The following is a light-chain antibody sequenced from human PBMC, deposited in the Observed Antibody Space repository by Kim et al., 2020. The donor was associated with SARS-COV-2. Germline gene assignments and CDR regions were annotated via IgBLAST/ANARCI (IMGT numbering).Light chain of an antibody. Sequence: PGERATLSCRASQSVSSNYLAWYQQRRGQAPRLLIFDVSRRVTGIPDRFSGSGSGTDFTLTISRLEPEDFAVYHCQHYGGSPPNTFGQGTRLEIK. V-gene: IGKV3-20*01. J-gene: IGKJ5*01. CDR3: QHYGGSPPNT. CDR2: DVS. CDR1: QSVSSNY.